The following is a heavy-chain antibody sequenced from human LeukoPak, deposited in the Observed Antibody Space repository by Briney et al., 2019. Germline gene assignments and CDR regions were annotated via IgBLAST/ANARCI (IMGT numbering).Heavy chain of an antibody. J-gene: IGHJ4*02. V-gene: IGHV1-18*01. CDR1: GYTFISYG. CDR2: ISAYNGNT. D-gene: IGHD4-17*01. CDR3: ARDTSVTTVSDYFDY. Sequence: ASVKVSCRASGYTFISYGISWVRQAPGQGLEWMGWISAYNGNTNYAQKLQGRVTMTTDTSTSTAYMELRSLRSDDTAVYYCARDTSVTTVSDYFDYWGQGTLVTVSS.